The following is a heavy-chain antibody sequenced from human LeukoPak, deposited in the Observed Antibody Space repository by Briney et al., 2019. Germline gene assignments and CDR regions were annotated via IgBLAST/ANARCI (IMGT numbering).Heavy chain of an antibody. CDR1: GGSISSGGYS. J-gene: IGHJ6*02. V-gene: IGHV4-30-2*01. CDR3: ARGGIAAAHGMDV. Sequence: SQTLSLTCAVSGGSISSGGYSWSWIRQPPGKGLEWIGYIYHSGSTYYNPSLKSRVTISVDRSKNQFSLKLSSVTAADTAVYYCARGGIAAAHGMDVWGQGTTVTVSS. D-gene: IGHD6-13*01. CDR2: IYHSGST.